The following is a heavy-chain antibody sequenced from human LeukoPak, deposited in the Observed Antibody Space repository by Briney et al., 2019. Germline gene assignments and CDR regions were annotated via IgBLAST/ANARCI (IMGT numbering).Heavy chain of an antibody. CDR3: AKDHGRDYYGSGRYDY. D-gene: IGHD3-10*01. V-gene: IGHV3-23*01. CDR1: GFTFSSYG. J-gene: IGHJ4*02. Sequence: HPGGSLRLSCAASGFTFSSYGMSWVRQAPGKGLEWVSAISGSGGSRYYAPSVKGRFTISRDNSTNTLYLQMNSLRAEDTAVYYCAKDHGRDYYGSGRYDYWGQGTLVTVSS. CDR2: ISGSGGSR.